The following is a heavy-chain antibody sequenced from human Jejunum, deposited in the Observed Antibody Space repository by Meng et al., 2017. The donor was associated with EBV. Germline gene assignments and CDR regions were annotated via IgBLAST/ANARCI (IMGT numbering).Heavy chain of an antibody. CDR3: AKDRNYYIDY. V-gene: IGHV3-74*01. CDR1: GFTFSGFW. CDR2: INGDGSRT. J-gene: IGHJ4*02. Sequence: VQLVGSGGVLIQPGGSLRLSCAASGFTFSGFWMYWVRQVPGKGRVWISRINGDGSRTTYADSVKDRFTISRDNAKNTLYLQMNSLRAEDTAVYYCAKDRNYYIDYWGQGTLVTVSS.